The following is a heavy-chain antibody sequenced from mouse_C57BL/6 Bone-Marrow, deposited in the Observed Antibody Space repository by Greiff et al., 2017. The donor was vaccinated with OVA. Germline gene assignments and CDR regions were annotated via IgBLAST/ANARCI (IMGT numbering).Heavy chain of an antibody. Sequence: EVNVVESGGGLVQPGGSLSLSCAASGFTFTDYYMSWVRQPPGKALEWLGFIRNKANGYTTEYSASVKGRFTISRDNSQSILYLQMNALRAEDSATYYCASFTGYFDVWGTGTTVTVSS. CDR1: GFTFTDYY. CDR3: ASFTGYFDV. CDR2: IRNKANGYTT. V-gene: IGHV7-3*01. J-gene: IGHJ1*03.